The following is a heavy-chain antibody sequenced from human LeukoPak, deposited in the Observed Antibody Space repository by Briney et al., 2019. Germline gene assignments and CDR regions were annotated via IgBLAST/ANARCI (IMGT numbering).Heavy chain of an antibody. V-gene: IGHV3-74*01. J-gene: IGHJ6*02. D-gene: IGHD2/OR15-2a*01. Sequence: GGSPRLSCAASGFTFSRYWMHWLRQGPGKGLVWVSRISTDGSSSTYADSVKGRFTISRDNGKNTLYLQMNSLRAEDTAVYYCASYLTSIPSGMDVWGQGTTVIVSS. CDR2: ISTDGSSS. CDR1: GFTFSRYW. CDR3: ASYLTSIPSGMDV.